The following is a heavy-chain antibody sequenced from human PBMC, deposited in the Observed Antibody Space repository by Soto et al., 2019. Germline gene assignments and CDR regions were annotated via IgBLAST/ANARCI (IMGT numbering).Heavy chain of an antibody. V-gene: IGHV1-2*02. Sequence: GASVKVSCKASGYTFTGYYMHWVRQAPGQGLEWMGWINPKSGGTNYAQKFQGRVTMTRDTSISTAYMELSSLRSDDTAVYYCARVTMVRGVIIKGDCWGQGTLVTVSS. CDR2: INPKSGGT. CDR3: ARVTMVRGVIIKGDC. CDR1: GYTFTGYY. D-gene: IGHD3-10*01. J-gene: IGHJ4*02.